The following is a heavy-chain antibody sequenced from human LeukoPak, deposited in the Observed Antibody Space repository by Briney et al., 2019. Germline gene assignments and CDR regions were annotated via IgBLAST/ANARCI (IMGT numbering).Heavy chain of an antibody. CDR1: GFTFSSYA. J-gene: IGHJ4*02. CDR2: ISYDGSNK. CDR3: AKGRIAAAGTYFDY. V-gene: IGHV3-30*04. D-gene: IGHD6-13*01. Sequence: QPGRSLRLSCAASGFTFSSYAMHWVRQAPGKGLEWVAVISYDGSNKYYADSVKGRFTISRDNSKNTLYLQMNSLRAEDTAVYYCAKGRIAAAGTYFDYWGQGTLVTVSS.